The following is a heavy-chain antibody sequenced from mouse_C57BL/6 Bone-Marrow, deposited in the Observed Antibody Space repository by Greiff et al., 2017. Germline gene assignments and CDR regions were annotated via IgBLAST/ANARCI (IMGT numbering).Heavy chain of an antibody. CDR2: INPSNGGT. D-gene: IGHD1-1*01. Sequence: VQLQQSGTELVKPGASVKLSCKASGYTFTSYWMHWVKQRPGQGLEWIGNINPSNGGTNYNAKFKSKATLTVDTSSSTAYMQHSSLTSEDSAVYYCARYDYGSSYCYCDYWGQGTTLTVSS. J-gene: IGHJ2*01. V-gene: IGHV1-53*01. CDR1: GYTFTSYW. CDR3: ARYDYGSSYCYCDY.